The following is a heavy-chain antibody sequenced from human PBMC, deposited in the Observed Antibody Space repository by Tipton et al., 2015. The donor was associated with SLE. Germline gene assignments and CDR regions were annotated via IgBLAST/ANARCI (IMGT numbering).Heavy chain of an antibody. V-gene: IGHV4-39*07. CDR1: GGSISSSSYY. CDR2: IYYSGST. Sequence: TLSLTCTVSGGSISSSSYYWGWIRQPPGKGLEWVGNIYYSGSTYYNPSLKSRVTISVDTSKNQFSLKLSSVTAADTAVYYCARGGTLSQYYYGMDVWGQGTTVTVSS. J-gene: IGHJ6*02. CDR3: ARGGTLSQYYYGMDV. D-gene: IGHD1-1*01.